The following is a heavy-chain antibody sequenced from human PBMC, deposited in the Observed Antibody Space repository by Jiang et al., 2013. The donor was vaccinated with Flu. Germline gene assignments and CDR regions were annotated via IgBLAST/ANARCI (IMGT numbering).Heavy chain of an antibody. CDR1: GGSISSGDYY. Sequence: GPGLVKPSQTLSLTCTVSGGSISSGDYYWSWIRQPPGKGLEWIGYIYYSGSTYYNPSLKSRVTISVDTSKNQFSLKLSSVTAADTAVYYCARDTGWGVVVPAAIQAADAFDIWGQGTMVTVS. CDR3: ARDTGWGVVVPAAIQAADAFDI. CDR2: IYYSGST. J-gene: IGHJ3*02. V-gene: IGHV4-30-4*01. D-gene: IGHD2-2*02.